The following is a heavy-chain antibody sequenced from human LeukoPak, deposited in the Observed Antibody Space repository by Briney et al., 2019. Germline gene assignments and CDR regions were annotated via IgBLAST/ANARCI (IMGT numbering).Heavy chain of an antibody. Sequence: GGSLRLTCAASGIVFSNTAMNWARQSPGRGLEWVSAISGGGERTFYADSVKGRFTISRDNSKNMVYLQMNSLRADDTAIYYCGKDGGQYSSGPEFDPRGQGALVTVSS. D-gene: IGHD6-19*01. CDR2: ISGGGERT. V-gene: IGHV3-23*01. J-gene: IGHJ5*02. CDR3: GKDGGQYSSGPEFDP. CDR1: GIVFSNTA.